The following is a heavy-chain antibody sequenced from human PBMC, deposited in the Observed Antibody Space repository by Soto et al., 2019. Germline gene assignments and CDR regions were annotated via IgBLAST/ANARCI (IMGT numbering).Heavy chain of an antibody. CDR3: ASPANYYYGMDV. J-gene: IGHJ6*02. CDR1: GYSFTSYW. V-gene: IGHV5-10-1*01. CDR2: IDPSDSYT. Sequence: PGESLKISCKGSGYSFTSYWISWVRQMPGKGLEWMGRIDPSDSYTNYSPSFQGHVTISADKSISTAYLQWSSLKTSDTAMYYCASPANYYYGMDVWGQGTTVTVSS.